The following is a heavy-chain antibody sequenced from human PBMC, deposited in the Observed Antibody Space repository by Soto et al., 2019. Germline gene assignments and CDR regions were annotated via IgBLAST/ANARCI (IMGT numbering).Heavy chain of an antibody. Sequence: EVQLVEAGGGLVQPGRSMRLSCEVSGLTFDEYAIHWVRQAPGKGLEWVSGITWNGGDVGYADSVRGRFTSSRDNSENSLFLQMNSLSPDDTAIYFCVKDKRGENRYYCGMDAWGQGTTFIVTS. CDR2: ITWNGGDV. J-gene: IGHJ6*02. CDR3: VKDKRGENRYYCGMDA. D-gene: IGHD3-16*01. V-gene: IGHV3-9*01. CDR1: GLTFDEYA.